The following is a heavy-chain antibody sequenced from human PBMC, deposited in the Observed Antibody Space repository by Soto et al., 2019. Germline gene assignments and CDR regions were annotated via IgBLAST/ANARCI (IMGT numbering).Heavy chain of an antibody. CDR1: GGTFSSYA. Sequence: SVKVSCKASGGTFSSYAISWVRQAPGQGLEWMGGIIPIFGTANYAQKFQGRVTITADKSTSTAYMELSSLRSEDTAVYYCASAGSIAARTHYYYYYGMDVWGQGTTVTVSS. J-gene: IGHJ6*02. D-gene: IGHD6-6*01. V-gene: IGHV1-69*06. CDR3: ASAGSIAARTHYYYYYGMDV. CDR2: IIPIFGTA.